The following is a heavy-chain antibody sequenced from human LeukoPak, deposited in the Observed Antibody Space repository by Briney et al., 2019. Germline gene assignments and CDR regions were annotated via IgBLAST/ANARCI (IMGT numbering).Heavy chain of an antibody. CDR1: GYTFTTYY. V-gene: IGHV1-8*02. Sequence: ASVKVSCKASGYTFTTYYVHWVRQAPGQGLEWMGWMNPNSGNTGYAQKFQGRVTMTRNTSISTAYMELSSLRSEDTAVYYCARGYSSGWSYYYYYMDVWGKGTTVTISS. CDR3: ARGYSSGWSYYYYYMDV. J-gene: IGHJ6*03. D-gene: IGHD6-19*01. CDR2: MNPNSGNT.